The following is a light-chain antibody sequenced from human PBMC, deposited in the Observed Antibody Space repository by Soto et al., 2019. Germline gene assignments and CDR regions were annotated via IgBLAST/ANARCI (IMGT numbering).Light chain of an antibody. CDR2: SNN. J-gene: IGLJ2*01. CDR3: AACDESLNGVV. V-gene: IGLV1-44*01. CDR1: SSNIGSNT. Sequence: QSVLTQPPSASGTLGHRVTIACSGSSSNIGSNTVNWYQQLPGTAPKLLIYSNNQRPSGVPDRFSDSKSGTSASLAISGLQSEDEADYYCAACDESLNGVVFGGGTTVTVL.